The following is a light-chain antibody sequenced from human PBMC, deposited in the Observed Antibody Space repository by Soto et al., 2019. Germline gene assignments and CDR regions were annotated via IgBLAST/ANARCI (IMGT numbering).Light chain of an antibody. J-gene: IGKJ5*01. V-gene: IGKV3-15*01. CDR2: GAS. Sequence: EIVLTQSPATLSVSPGERVTLSCRASQSISSKFGWYQQRPDQAPRLLIYGASTRATGIPARFSGSGSGTEFTLTISSLQSEDFAVYYCQHYDTWRRISFGQGTRLEIK. CDR3: QHYDTWRRIS. CDR1: QSISSK.